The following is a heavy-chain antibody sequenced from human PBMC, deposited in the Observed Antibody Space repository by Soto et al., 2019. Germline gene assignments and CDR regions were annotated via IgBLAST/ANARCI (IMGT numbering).Heavy chain of an antibody. CDR2: ISYDGSNK. V-gene: IGHV3-30-3*01. D-gene: IGHD6-13*01. Sequence: QVQLVESGGGVVRTGRSLRLSCAASGFTFSSYAMHWVRQAPGKGLEWVAVISYDGSNKYYADSVKGRFTISRDNSKNTLYLQMNSLRAEDTAVYYAAGYPYYYYGMHVWGQGTTVTVSS. CDR3: AGYPYYYYGMHV. CDR1: GFTFSSYA. J-gene: IGHJ6*02.